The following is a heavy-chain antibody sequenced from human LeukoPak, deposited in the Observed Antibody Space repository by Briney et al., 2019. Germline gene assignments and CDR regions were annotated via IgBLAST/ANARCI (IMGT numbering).Heavy chain of an antibody. CDR2: VSGSGGSR. J-gene: IGHJ4*02. D-gene: IGHD1-7*01. V-gene: IGHV3-23*01. CDR1: GFTFSSYD. CDR3: ARDRRMRVRGYGKTGTTALDY. Sequence: GGSLRLSCVASGFTFSSYDMSWGRQAPGKGLEWVSGVSGSGGSRNSADSVKGRFTISRDNSEKTMYLKMNSLRAEDTAVYYCARDRRMRVRGYGKTGTTALDYWGQGTLVTVSS.